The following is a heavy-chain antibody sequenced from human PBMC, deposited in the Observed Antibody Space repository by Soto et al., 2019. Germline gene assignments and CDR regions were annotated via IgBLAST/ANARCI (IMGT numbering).Heavy chain of an antibody. V-gene: IGHV3-23*01. D-gene: IGHD2-15*01. CDR2: ISGSGDYT. CDR1: GFTFSSYA. Sequence: EVQLLESGGGLVQPGEFLRLSCAASGFTFSSYAMTWVRQAPGKGLEWVSSISGSGDYTYFADSVKGRFTISRDNSKDTLYLQMSSLRVEDTAIYYCAKDSRSHPQGWFDPWGQGTLVTVSS. CDR3: AKDSRSHPQGWFDP. J-gene: IGHJ5*02.